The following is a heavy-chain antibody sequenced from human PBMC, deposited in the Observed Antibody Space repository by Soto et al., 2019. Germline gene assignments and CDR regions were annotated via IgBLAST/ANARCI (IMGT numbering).Heavy chain of an antibody. CDR2: IYYSGST. V-gene: IGHV4-59*01. D-gene: IGHD4-4*01. J-gene: IGHJ6*02. CDR3: ARGAISSNPLTNYCCHYGMDV. Sequence: PSETLSLTCTVSGGSISSYYWSWIRQPPGKGLEWIGYIYYSGSTNYNPSLKSRVTISVDTSKNQFPLKLSSVTAADTAVYYCARGAISSNPLTNYCCHYGMDVCGQGPTVTVS. CDR1: GGSISSYY.